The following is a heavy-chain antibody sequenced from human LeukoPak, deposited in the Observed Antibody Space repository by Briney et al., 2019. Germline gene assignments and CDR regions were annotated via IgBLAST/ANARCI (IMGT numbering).Heavy chain of an antibody. J-gene: IGHJ3*01. Sequence: GGSLRLSCAASGFTFTDYYMGWIRQAPGKGLEWISYISSSSTAIHYTDSVKGRFTISRDNAKSSLYLQMNSLRVEDTAVYYCATCGGDCGGAFDVWGQGTMVTVSS. CDR1: GFTFTDYY. CDR2: ISSSSTAI. V-gene: IGHV3-11*01. D-gene: IGHD2-21*02. CDR3: ATCGGDCGGAFDV.